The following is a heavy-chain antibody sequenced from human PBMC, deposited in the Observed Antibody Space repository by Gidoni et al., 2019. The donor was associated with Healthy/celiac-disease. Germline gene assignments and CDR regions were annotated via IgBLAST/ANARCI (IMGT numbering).Heavy chain of an antibody. Sequence: QVQLVESGGGVVQPGRSLRLSCAASGFTFSSYGMHWVRQAPGKGLEGVAVIWYDGSNKYYADSVKGRFTISRDNSKNTLYLQMNSLRAEDTAVYYCARDAGYSITGLDYWGQGTLVTVSS. CDR1: GFTFSSYG. CDR3: ARDAGYSITGLDY. V-gene: IGHV3-33*01. CDR2: IWYDGSNK. D-gene: IGHD5-18*01. J-gene: IGHJ4*02.